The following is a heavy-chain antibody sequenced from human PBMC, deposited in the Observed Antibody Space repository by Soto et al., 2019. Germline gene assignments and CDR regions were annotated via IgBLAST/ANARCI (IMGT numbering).Heavy chain of an antibody. CDR2: IGVSGDTT. J-gene: IGHJ4*02. CDR3: AKVRRFGELRSLY. V-gene: IGHV3-23*01. Sequence: EVQLLESGGGLVQPGGSLRLSCAASGFTFSSYAMSWLRQPPGKGLEWVSAIGVSGDTTYYADSVKGRFTISRDNSKNTLYLQMGRLRAEETAVYYCAKVRRFGELRSLYWGQGTLVTVSS. D-gene: IGHD3-10*01. CDR1: GFTFSSYA.